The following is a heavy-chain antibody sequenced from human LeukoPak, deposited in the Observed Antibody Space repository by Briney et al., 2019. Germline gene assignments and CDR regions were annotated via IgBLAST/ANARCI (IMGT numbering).Heavy chain of an antibody. CDR2: IYYSGST. Sequence: PSETLSLTCTVSGDSISSSSYYWGWIRQPPGKGLEWIGSIYYSGSTYYNPSLKSRVTISVDTSKNQFSLKLSSVTAADTAVYYCARDRAGAFDIWGQGTMVTVSS. V-gene: IGHV4-39*07. J-gene: IGHJ3*02. D-gene: IGHD6-19*01. CDR1: GDSISSSSYY. CDR3: ARDRAGAFDI.